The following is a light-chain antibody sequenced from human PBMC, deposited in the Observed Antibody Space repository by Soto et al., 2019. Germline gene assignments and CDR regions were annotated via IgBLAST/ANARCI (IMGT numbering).Light chain of an antibody. V-gene: IGKV2-30*01. J-gene: IGKJ5*01. CDR1: QSLLYKDDNTY. CDR3: MQALQTIT. Sequence: DAVMTQSPLFLSVTLGQSSSIVFGSSQSLLYKDDNTYLHWFHQRPGQSPRRLIYRVSIRDSGVPDRYSGSGAGTDFKLEISRVEAEDVGVYYCMQALQTITFGQGTRLEIK. CDR2: RVS.